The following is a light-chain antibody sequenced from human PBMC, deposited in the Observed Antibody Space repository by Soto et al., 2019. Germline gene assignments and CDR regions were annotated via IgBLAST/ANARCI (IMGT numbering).Light chain of an antibody. CDR1: QSLLHSNGYNY. CDR2: AAS. Sequence: MTQSPLSLPFTPGEPSSISCRSSQSLLHSNGYNYLDWYQQKPGKAPKLLIYAASSLQSGVPSRFSGSGSGTDFTLTISSLQPEDFATYYCQQSYSTPQTFGQGTKVDI. V-gene: IGKV1-39*01. CDR3: QQSYSTPQT. J-gene: IGKJ1*01.